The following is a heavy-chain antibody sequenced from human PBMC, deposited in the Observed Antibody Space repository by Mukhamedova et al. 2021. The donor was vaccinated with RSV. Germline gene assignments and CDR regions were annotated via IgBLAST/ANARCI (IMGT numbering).Heavy chain of an antibody. V-gene: IGHV5-51*01. CDR2: ET. Sequence: ETRYSPSFQGQVTISADKSISTAYLQWSSLKASDTAMYYCARQRGYSGYDHFDYWGQGTLVTVSS. J-gene: IGHJ4*02. CDR3: ARQRGYSGYDHFDY. D-gene: IGHD5-12*01.